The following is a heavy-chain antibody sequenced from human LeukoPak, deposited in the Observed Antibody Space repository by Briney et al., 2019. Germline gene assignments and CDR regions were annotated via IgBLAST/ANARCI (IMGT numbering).Heavy chain of an antibody. CDR1: GFTFSSYA. CDR3: ARDLNEDFWSGYLFDP. CDR2: ISIGVTT. Sequence: PGGSLRLSCAASGFTFSSYAMSWVRQAPGKGLEWVSGISIGVTTYYADSVKGRFTISRDNSKNTLYLQMNSLRAEDTALYYCARDLNEDFWSGYLFDPWGQGTLVTVSS. D-gene: IGHD3-3*01. J-gene: IGHJ5*02. V-gene: IGHV3-23*01.